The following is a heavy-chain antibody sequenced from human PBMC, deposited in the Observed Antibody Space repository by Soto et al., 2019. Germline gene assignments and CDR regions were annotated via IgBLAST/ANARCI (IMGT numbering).Heavy chain of an antibody. CDR1: GFTFGSYA. V-gene: IGHV3-23*01. Sequence: GGSLKLSCASSGFTFGSYAMSWVRQAPGKGLEWVSAISGSGGSTYYADSVKGRFTISRVNSKNTLYLQMNSLRAEHTAVYYCAKDKARWTDGAFDIWGQGTMVTVSS. J-gene: IGHJ3*02. CDR2: ISGSGGST. D-gene: IGHD2-21*02. CDR3: AKDKARWTDGAFDI.